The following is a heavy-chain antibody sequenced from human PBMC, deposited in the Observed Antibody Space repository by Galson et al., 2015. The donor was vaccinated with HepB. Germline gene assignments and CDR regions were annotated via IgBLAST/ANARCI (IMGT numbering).Heavy chain of an antibody. V-gene: IGHV4-39*01. Sequence: ETLSLTCTVSGGSISSSNYHWGWIRQPPGRGLEWIGSIYYTGNTYYNPSLKSRVTMSTDTSKNQFSLRLSSVTAADTAVYYCAKAVAGHTFRYDYWGQGTQVTVSS. CDR3: AKAVAGHTFRYDY. D-gene: IGHD6-19*01. J-gene: IGHJ4*02. CDR1: GGSISSSNYH. CDR2: IYYTGNT.